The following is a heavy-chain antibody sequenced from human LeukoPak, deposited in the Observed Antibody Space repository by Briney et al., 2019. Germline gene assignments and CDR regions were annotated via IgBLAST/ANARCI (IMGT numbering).Heavy chain of an antibody. D-gene: IGHD2-2*01. V-gene: IGHV3-7*01. J-gene: IGHJ4*02. CDR3: ARGPREYCSSTSCSFDY. Sequence: PGGSLRLSCAASGFNLGSNWMSWVRQAPGKGLEWVANIKQDGSEKYYVDSVKGRFTIFGDNAKNSLYLQMNSLRAEDTAVYYCARGPREYCSSTSCSFDYWGQGTLVTVSS. CDR2: IKQDGSEK. CDR1: GFNLGSNW.